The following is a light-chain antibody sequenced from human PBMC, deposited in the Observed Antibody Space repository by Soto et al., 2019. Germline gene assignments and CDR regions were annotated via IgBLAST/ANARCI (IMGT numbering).Light chain of an antibody. Sequence: SVLTQPASVSGSPGQSITISCTGTSSDIGDYNYVSWYQQHPGKAPKLMIYDVSNRPSGVSNRFSGSKSGNTASLTISGLQAEDEADYYCSSYRSGSTYVFGTGTKVTVL. CDR1: SSDIGDYNY. CDR2: DVS. CDR3: SSYRSGSTYV. J-gene: IGLJ1*01. V-gene: IGLV2-14*01.